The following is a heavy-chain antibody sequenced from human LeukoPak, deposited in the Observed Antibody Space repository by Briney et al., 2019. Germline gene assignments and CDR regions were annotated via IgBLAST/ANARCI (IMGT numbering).Heavy chain of an antibody. D-gene: IGHD6-13*01. Sequence: QTGGSLRLSCAASGFTFSSYSMNWVRQAPGKGLEWVSVLSGTGDSTYYADSVKGRFTISRDNSKNTLYLQMNSLRVEDTAVYYCAKGGGSSRYDYLDYWGQGTLVTVSS. CDR2: LSGTGDST. CDR3: AKGGGSSRYDYLDY. CDR1: GFTFSSYS. V-gene: IGHV3-23*01. J-gene: IGHJ4*02.